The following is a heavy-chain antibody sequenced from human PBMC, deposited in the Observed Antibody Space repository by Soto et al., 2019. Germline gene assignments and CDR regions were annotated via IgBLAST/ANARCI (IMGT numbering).Heavy chain of an antibody. CDR1: GFTFSSYS. Sequence: PGGSLRLSCAASGFTFSSYSMNWVRQAPGKGLEWVSSISSSSSYIYYADSVKGRFTISRDNAKNSLYLQMNSLRAEDTAVYYCARVPDLNYCTKTSCLYYFDYWGQGVLVTGS. CDR2: ISSSSSYI. J-gene: IGHJ4*02. D-gene: IGHD2-8*01. CDR3: ARVPDLNYCTKTSCLYYFDY. V-gene: IGHV3-21*04.